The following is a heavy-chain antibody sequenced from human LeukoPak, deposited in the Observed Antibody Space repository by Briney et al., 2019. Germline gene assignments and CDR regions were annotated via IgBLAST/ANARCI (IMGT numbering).Heavy chain of an antibody. V-gene: IGHV1-69*04. D-gene: IGHD3-22*01. Sequence: SVKVSCKASGGTFSSYAISWVRQAPGQGLEWMGRIIPILGIANYAQKSQGRVTITADKSTSTAYMELSSLRSEDTAVYYCARDRDVNYYDSSGYSAPRYYYGMDVWGQGTTVTVSS. CDR3: ARDRDVNYYDSSGYSAPRYYYGMDV. CDR1: GGTFSSYA. J-gene: IGHJ6*02. CDR2: IIPILGIA.